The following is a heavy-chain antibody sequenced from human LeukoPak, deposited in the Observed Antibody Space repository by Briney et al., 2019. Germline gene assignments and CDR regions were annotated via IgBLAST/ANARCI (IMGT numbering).Heavy chain of an antibody. D-gene: IGHD1-26*01. V-gene: IGHV1-69*05. CDR3: ASPAPAPRPRYSGSYYAFDI. CDR1: GGTFISYA. Sequence: ASVKVSCKASGGTFISYAISWVRQAPGQGLEWMGGIIPIFGTANYAQKFQGRVTITTDESTSTAYMELSSLRSEDTAVYYCASPAPAPRPRYSGSYYAFDIRGQGTMVTVSS. J-gene: IGHJ3*02. CDR2: IIPIFGTA.